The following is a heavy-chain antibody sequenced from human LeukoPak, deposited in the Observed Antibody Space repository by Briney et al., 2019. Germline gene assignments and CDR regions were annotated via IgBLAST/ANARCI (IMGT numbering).Heavy chain of an antibody. CDR1: GYTFTSYG. J-gene: IGHJ6*02. CDR3: ARNPVVPAAKVDYYYYGMDV. Sequence: ASVKVSCKASGYTFTSYGISWVRQAPGQGLEWMGWISVYNGNTNYAQKLQGRVTMTTDTSTSTAYMELRSLRSDDTAVYYCARNPVVPAAKVDYYYYGMDVWGQGTTVTVSS. CDR2: ISVYNGNT. D-gene: IGHD2-2*01. V-gene: IGHV1-18*01.